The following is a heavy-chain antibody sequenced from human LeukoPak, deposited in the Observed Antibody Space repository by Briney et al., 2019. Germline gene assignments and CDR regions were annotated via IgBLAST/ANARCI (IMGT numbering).Heavy chain of an antibody. CDR2: IHYSGST. D-gene: IGHD2-2*01. V-gene: IGHV4-59*01. Sequence: SETLSLTCTVSGGSISSYYWSWIRQPPGKGLEWIGYIHYSGSTYYNPSLTSRVTISVDTSKNQFSLNLSSVTAADTAIYYCARGEVVVPDYWGQGTLVTVSS. J-gene: IGHJ4*02. CDR1: GGSISSYY. CDR3: ARGEVVVPDY.